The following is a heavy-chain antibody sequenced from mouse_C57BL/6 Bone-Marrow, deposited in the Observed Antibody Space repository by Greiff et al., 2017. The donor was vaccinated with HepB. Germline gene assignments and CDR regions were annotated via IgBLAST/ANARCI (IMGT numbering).Heavy chain of an antibody. J-gene: IGHJ1*03. CDR2: IYPSDSET. Sequence: QVHVKQPGAELVRPGSSVKLSCKASGYTFTSYWMDWVKQRPGQGLEWIGNIYPSDSETHYNQKFKDKATLTVDKSSSTAYMQLSSLTSEDSAFYYCASGITTPVATEWYFDVWGTGTTVTVSS. V-gene: IGHV1-61*01. CDR3: ASGITTPVATEWYFDV. D-gene: IGHD1-1*01. CDR1: GYTFTSYW.